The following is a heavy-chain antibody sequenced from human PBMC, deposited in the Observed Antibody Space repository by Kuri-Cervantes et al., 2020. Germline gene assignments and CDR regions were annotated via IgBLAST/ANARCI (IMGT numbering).Heavy chain of an antibody. J-gene: IGHJ4*02. D-gene: IGHD3-22*01. CDR3: ARTASHYYDSSGNWGFVGY. CDR1: GFTFSIYS. Sequence: GESLKISCAASGFTFSIYSMNWVRQAPGKGLEWVSSISTSSSYKYYAESVRGRFTISRDNAKNSLYLQMNSLRAEDTAVYYCARTASHYYDSSGNWGFVGYWGQGTLVTVSS. V-gene: IGHV3-21*01. CDR2: ISTSSSYK.